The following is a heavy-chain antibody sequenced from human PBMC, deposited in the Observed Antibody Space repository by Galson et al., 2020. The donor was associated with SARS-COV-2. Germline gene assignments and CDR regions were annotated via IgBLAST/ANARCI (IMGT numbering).Heavy chain of an antibody. Sequence: GGSLRLSCAASGFTFSSYGMHWVRQAPGKGLEWVAVISSDGSNKYYADSVKGRFTISRDNSKNTLYLQMNSLRAEDTAVYYCAKDSKAYYDFWSGYLGAPKINWFDPWGQGTLVTVSS. CDR2: ISSDGSNK. V-gene: IGHV3-30*18. CDR3: AKDSKAYYDFWSGYLGAPKINWFDP. D-gene: IGHD3-3*01. CDR1: GFTFSSYG. J-gene: IGHJ5*02.